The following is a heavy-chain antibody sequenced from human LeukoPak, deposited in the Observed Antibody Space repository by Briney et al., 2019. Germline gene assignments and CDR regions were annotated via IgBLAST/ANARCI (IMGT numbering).Heavy chain of an antibody. CDR1: GFTFSSYS. CDR3: AKDPRYYDSSGYYYDVEY. D-gene: IGHD3-22*01. Sequence: GGSLRLSCAASGFTFSSYSMNWVRQAPGKGLEWVSSICSTSRCIFYADSVKGRFTISRDNSKNTLYLQMNSLRAEDTAVYYCAKDPRYYDSSGYYYDVEYWGQGTLVTVSS. J-gene: IGHJ4*02. CDR2: ICSTSRCI. V-gene: IGHV3-21*04.